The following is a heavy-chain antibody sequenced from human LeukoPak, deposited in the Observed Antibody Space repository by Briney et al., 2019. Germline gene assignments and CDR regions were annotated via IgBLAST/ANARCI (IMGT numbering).Heavy chain of an antibody. J-gene: IGHJ4*02. CDR3: ARRDFADQLDS. V-gene: IGHV1-24*01. CDR1: GYTLTELS. Sequence: ASVKVSRKVSGYTLTELSMHWVRQAPGKGLEWMGGFDPEDGETIYAQKFQGRVTLTRDASINTGYMELTGLTSDDTAVYYCARRDFADQLDSWGQGSLVIVSS. CDR2: FDPEDGET. D-gene: IGHD2-2*01.